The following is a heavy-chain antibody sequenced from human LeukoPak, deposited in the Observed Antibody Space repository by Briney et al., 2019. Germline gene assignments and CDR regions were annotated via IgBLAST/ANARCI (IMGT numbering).Heavy chain of an antibody. D-gene: IGHD6-13*01. J-gene: IGHJ4*02. V-gene: IGHV3-30*18. CDR2: ISYDGSNK. CDR3: AKDHLEEEQQLFDY. CDR1: GFTFSSYG. Sequence: PGGSLRLSCAASGFTFSSYGMHWVRQAPGKGLEWVAVISYDGSNKYYADSVKGRFTISRDNSKNTLYLQMNSLRAEDTAVYYCAKDHLEEEQQLFDYWGQGTLVTVSS.